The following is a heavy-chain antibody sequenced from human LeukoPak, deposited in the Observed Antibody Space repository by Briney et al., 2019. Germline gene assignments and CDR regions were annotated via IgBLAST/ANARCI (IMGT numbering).Heavy chain of an antibody. J-gene: IGHJ5*02. CDR1: GGSISSYY. V-gene: IGHV4-59*01. Sequence: SETLSLTCTVSGGSISSYYWSWIRQPPGKGLEWIGYIYYSGSTNYNPSLKSRVTISVDTSKNQFSLKLSSVTAADTAVYYCASGPYDFWSGYYRNWFDPWGQGTLVTVSS. D-gene: IGHD3-3*01. CDR3: ASGPYDFWSGYYRNWFDP. CDR2: IYYSGST.